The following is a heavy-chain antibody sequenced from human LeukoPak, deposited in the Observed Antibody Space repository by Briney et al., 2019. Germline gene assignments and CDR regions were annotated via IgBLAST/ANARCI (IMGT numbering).Heavy chain of an antibody. D-gene: IGHD3-22*01. CDR2: IIPIFGTA. J-gene: IGHJ3*02. CDR3: ARDREEVITMIVVVPTGYAFDI. CDR1: GGTFSSYA. V-gene: IGHV1-69*13. Sequence: ASVKVSCKASGGTFSSYAISWVRQAPGQGLEWMGGIIPIFGTANYAQKFQGRVTITADESTSTAYMELSSLRSEDTAVYYCARDREEVITMIVVVPTGYAFDIWGQGTMVTVSS.